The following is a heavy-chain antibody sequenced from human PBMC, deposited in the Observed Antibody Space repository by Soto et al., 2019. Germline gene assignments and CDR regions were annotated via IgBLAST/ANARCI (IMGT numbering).Heavy chain of an antibody. CDR2: IYSDGST. CDR1: GLSVSSNY. Sequence: GGSLRLSCVASGLSVSSNYMSWVRQAPGKGLEWVSIIYSDGSTYYAGSVEGRFAVSRDNSKNTLYLQMDSLRAEDTAVYYCARAPTVTTNYDSWGQGTLVTVSS. D-gene: IGHD4-4*01. V-gene: IGHV3-53*01. CDR3: ARAPTVTTNYDS. J-gene: IGHJ4*02.